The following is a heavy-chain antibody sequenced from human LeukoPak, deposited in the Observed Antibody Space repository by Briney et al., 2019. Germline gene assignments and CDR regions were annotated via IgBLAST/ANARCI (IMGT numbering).Heavy chain of an antibody. CDR3: ARRQREAQGDY. J-gene: IGHJ4*02. CDR2: IYYSGST. D-gene: IGHD1-26*01. Sequence: PSETLPLTCTVSGGSISSSSYYWGWIRQPPGKGLEWIGSIYYSGSTYYNPSLKSRVTISVDTSKNQFSLKLSSVTAADTAVYYCARRQREAQGDYWGQGTLVTVSS. CDR1: GGSISSSSYY. V-gene: IGHV4-39*07.